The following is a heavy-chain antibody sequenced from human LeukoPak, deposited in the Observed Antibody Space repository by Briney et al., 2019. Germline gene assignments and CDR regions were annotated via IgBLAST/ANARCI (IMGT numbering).Heavy chain of an antibody. CDR2: ISTYNGDT. CDR3: ARDPSSTSGRYIYFDY. D-gene: IGHD6-19*01. Sequence: ASVKVSCKASGYTFKAYGVSWVRQAPGQGLEWMGWISTYNGDTKYPQNFQGRVTMTTDTSTSTAYMELRSLRSDDTAVYYCARDPSSTSGRYIYFDYWGQGSLDTVSS. CDR1: GYTFKAYG. V-gene: IGHV1-18*01. J-gene: IGHJ4*02.